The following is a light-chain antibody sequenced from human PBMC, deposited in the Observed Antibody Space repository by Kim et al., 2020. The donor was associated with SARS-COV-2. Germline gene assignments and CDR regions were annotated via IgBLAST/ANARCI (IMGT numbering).Light chain of an antibody. Sequence: SYELTQPPSVSVSPGQTASITCSGDKLGDKYACWYQQKPGHSPVLVIYQDSKRPSGIPERFSGSNSGNTATLTISGTQAMDEADYYCQAWDSSTEAFGTGTKVTVL. V-gene: IGLV3-1*01. J-gene: IGLJ1*01. CDR3: QAWDSSTEA. CDR1: KLGDKY. CDR2: QDS.